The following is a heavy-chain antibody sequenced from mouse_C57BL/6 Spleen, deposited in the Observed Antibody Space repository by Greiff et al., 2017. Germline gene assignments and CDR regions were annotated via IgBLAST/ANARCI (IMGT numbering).Heavy chain of an antibody. Sequence: VQLQQSGPELVKPGASVKISCKASGYTFTDYYMNWVKQSHGKSLEWIGDINANNGGTSYNQKFKGKATLTVDSSSRTAYMQLSSLTSEDSAVYFCAARAQATDYWGQGTTLTVSS. CDR3: AARAQATDY. V-gene: IGHV1-26*01. D-gene: IGHD3-2*02. J-gene: IGHJ2*01. CDR1: GYTFTDYY. CDR2: INANNGGT.